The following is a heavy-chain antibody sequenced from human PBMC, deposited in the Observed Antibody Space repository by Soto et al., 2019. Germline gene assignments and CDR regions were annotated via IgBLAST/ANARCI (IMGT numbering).Heavy chain of an antibody. J-gene: IGHJ3*02. Sequence: PGGSLRLSCAASGFTFSSYGMHWVRQAPGKGLEWVAVISYDGSNKYYADSVKGRFTISRDNSKNTLYLQMNSLRAEDTAVYYCARHDAFDIWGQATMVTVSS. CDR1: GFTFSSYG. CDR2: ISYDGSNK. V-gene: IGHV3-30*03. CDR3: ARHDAFDI.